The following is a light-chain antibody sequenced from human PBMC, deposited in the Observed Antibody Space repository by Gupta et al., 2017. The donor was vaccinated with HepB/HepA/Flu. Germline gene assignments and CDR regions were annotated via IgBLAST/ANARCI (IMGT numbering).Light chain of an antibody. V-gene: IGKV3-15*01. CDR3: QQYNNWPWT. Sequence: EIVMTQSPATLSVSPGERVAFSCRASQDVHTNLAWMQQKPGQAPKVLSYGASARATGVPARFIGSGSRTEFTITITSLQSEDFAVYVCQQYNNWPWTFGQGTKVEI. CDR2: GAS. CDR1: QDVHTN. J-gene: IGKJ1*01.